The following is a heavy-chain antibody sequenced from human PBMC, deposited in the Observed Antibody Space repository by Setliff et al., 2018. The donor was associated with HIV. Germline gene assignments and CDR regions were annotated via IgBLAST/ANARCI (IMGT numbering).Heavy chain of an antibody. D-gene: IGHD6-19*01. V-gene: IGHV1-69*05. Sequence: ASVKVSCKASGDTLSIHPISWVRQAPGRGLDWMGGIIPAFGTANYARKFQGRVTITTDESTTTVFMELTGLRSEDTAVYYCARYLIAVDEYYYYGMDVWGQGTTVTVSS. CDR1: GDTLSIHP. CDR2: IIPAFGTA. J-gene: IGHJ6*02. CDR3: ARYLIAVDEYYYYGMDV.